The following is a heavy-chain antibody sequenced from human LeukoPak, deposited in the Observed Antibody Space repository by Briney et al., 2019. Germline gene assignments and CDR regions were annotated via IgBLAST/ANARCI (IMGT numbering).Heavy chain of an antibody. CDR2: IYHSGST. V-gene: IGHV4-4*02. D-gene: IGHD6-19*01. Sequence: SGTLSLTCAVSGGSTSSSNWWSWVRQPPGKGLEWIGEIYHSGSTNYNPSLKSRVTISVDKSKNQFSLKLSSVTAADTAVYYCARTRDSSGWYGLDAFDIWGQGTMVTVSS. CDR3: ARTRDSSGWYGLDAFDI. J-gene: IGHJ3*02. CDR1: GGSTSSSNW.